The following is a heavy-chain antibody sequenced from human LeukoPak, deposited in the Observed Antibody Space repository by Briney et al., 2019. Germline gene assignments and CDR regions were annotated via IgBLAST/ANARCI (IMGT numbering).Heavy chain of an antibody. J-gene: IGHJ4*02. V-gene: IGHV3-53*01. CDR1: GFTVSSNY. D-gene: IGHD3-16*01. Sequence: PGGSLRLSCAASGFTVSSNYMTWVRQAPGKGLEWVSIAYPGGSTYYADSVKGRFTISRDNSKNTLYLQMNSLRAEDTAVYYCARASRWGRYFDYWGQGTLVTVSS. CDR2: AYPGGST. CDR3: ARASRWGRYFDY.